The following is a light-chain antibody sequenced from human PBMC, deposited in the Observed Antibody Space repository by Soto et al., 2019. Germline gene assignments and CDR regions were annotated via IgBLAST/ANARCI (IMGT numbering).Light chain of an antibody. Sequence: QSALTQPASVSGSPGQSITISCTGTSGDIGGYNYVSWYQQHPGKAPKLLISEVTNRPSGVSNRFSGSKSGNTASLTISGLQAEDDADYYCSSFTSRFTFNYIFGTGTKVTVL. CDR1: SGDIGGYNY. V-gene: IGLV2-14*01. J-gene: IGLJ1*01. CDR3: SSFTSRFTFNYI. CDR2: EVT.